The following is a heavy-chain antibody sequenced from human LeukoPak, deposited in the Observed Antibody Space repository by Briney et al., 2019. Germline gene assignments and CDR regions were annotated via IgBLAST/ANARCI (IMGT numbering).Heavy chain of an antibody. Sequence: GGSLRLSCAASGFTFSSYSMTWVRQAPGKGLEWVSSISSSSSYIYYADSVKGRFTISRDNAKNSLYLQMNSLRAEDTAVYYCARDSAGIWDYWGQGTLVTVSS. D-gene: IGHD3-10*01. CDR2: ISSSSSYI. V-gene: IGHV3-21*01. CDR3: ARDSAGIWDY. J-gene: IGHJ4*02. CDR1: GFTFSSYS.